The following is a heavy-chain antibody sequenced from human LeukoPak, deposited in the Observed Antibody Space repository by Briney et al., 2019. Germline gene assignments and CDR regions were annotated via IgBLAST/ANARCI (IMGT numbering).Heavy chain of an antibody. CDR3: ARASSYRFDP. CDR1: GITVGSSY. Sequence: GGSLRLPCAASGITVGSSYMIWVRQAPGKGLEWVSVIFAGGNTYYSDSVQGRFTISRDNSKNTVYLQMNSLRPEDTAIYYCARASSYRFDPWGQGTLVTVSS. CDR2: IFAGGNT. V-gene: IGHV3-66*02. J-gene: IGHJ5*02. D-gene: IGHD2-21*01.